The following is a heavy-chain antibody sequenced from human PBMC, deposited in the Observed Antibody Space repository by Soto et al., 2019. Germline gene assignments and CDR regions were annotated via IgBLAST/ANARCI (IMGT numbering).Heavy chain of an antibody. D-gene: IGHD3-3*01. Sequence: GGSLRLSCAASGFTFSGYGMHWVRQAPGQGLEWVAVISYDGSNTYYADSVKGRFTISRDNSKNTLYLQMNSLRAEDTAVYYCAKDLYDFWSGYEDPSTVIYYGMDVWGQRTTVTVSS. CDR1: GFTFSGYG. V-gene: IGHV3-30*18. CDR3: AKDLYDFWSGYEDPSTVIYYGMDV. CDR2: ISYDGSNT. J-gene: IGHJ6*02.